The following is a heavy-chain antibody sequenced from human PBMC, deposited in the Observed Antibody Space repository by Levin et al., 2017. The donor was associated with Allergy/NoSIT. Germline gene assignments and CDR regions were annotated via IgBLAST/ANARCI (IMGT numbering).Heavy chain of an antibody. V-gene: IGHV3-13*01. Sequence: GGSLRLSCAASGFTFSSYDMHWVRQATGEGLEWVSATGTAGETWYSGSVKGRFTISRENAKNSLYLQMNNLRAGDTAVYYCARGRYYYDSSGKYDYWGQGTLVTVSS. J-gene: IGHJ4*02. CDR2: TGTAGET. CDR1: GFTFSSYD. D-gene: IGHD3-22*01. CDR3: ARGRYYYDSSGKYDY.